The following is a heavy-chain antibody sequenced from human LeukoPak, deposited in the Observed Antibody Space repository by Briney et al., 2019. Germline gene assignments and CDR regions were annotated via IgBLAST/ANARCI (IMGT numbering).Heavy chain of an antibody. V-gene: IGHV4-34*01. D-gene: IGHD3-10*01. CDR3: ARAMSRSGAEDY. CDR2: INHSGST. CDR1: GGSFSGYY. Sequence: SETLSLTCAVYGGSFSGYYWSWIRQPPGKGLEWIGEINHSGSTNYNPSLKSRVTISVDTSKNQFSLKLSSVTAADTAVYYCARAMSRSGAEDYWGQGTLVTVSS. J-gene: IGHJ4*02.